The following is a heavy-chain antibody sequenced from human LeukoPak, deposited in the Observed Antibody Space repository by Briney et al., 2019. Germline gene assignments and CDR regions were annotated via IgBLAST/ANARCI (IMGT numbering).Heavy chain of an antibody. D-gene: IGHD6-13*01. Sequence: GGSLRLSCAASGFTFSSYGMHWVRQAPGKGLEWVAFIRYDGSNKYYADSVKGRFTISRDNSKNTLYLQMNSLRAEDTAVYYCAKDGYSSSWKRFDYWGQGALVTVSS. CDR1: GFTFSSYG. CDR2: IRYDGSNK. CDR3: AKDGYSSSWKRFDY. V-gene: IGHV3-30*02. J-gene: IGHJ4*02.